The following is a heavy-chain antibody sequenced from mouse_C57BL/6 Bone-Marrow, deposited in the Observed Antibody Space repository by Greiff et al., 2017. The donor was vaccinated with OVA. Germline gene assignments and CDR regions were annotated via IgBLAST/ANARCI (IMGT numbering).Heavy chain of an antibody. V-gene: IGHV1-59*01. D-gene: IGHD1-1*01. CDR1: GYTFTSYW. Sequence: QVQLQQPGAELVRPGTSVKLSCKASGYTFTSYWMHWVKQRPGQGLEWIGVIDPSDSYTNYNQKFKGKATFTVDTSSSTAYMQLSSLTSEDSAVYYCARRSITTVVATNWYFDVWGTGTTVTVSS. CDR3: ARRSITTVVATNWYFDV. CDR2: IDPSDSYT. J-gene: IGHJ1*03.